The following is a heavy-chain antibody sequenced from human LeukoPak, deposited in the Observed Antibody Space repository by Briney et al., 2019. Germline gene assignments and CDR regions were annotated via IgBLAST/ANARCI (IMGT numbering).Heavy chain of an antibody. CDR2: IYSSGST. CDR3: ARDRRGYSAYDYEACLDY. J-gene: IGHJ4*02. Sequence: GGSLRLSCAASGFTVSNNYMSWVRQAPGKGLEWVSLIYSSGSTHYADSVKGRFTTSRDNSKNTLYLQMNSLRAEDTAMYYCARDRRGYSAYDYEACLDYWGQGTLVTVSS. V-gene: IGHV3-66*03. D-gene: IGHD5-12*01. CDR1: GFTVSNNY.